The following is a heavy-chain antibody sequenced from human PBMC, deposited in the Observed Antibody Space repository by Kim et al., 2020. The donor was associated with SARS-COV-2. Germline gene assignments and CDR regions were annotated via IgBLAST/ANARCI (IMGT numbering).Heavy chain of an antibody. CDR3: AKGHITARQSWDY. Sequence: GSLRLSCAVSGVTFDTYAMSWVRQAPGKGLEWVSGISYHGRDTDYADSVKGRFTISRDNSKNTLYLQMNSLRAEDTAVYFCAKGHITARQSWDYWGQGTLVTVSS. CDR2: ISYHGRDT. D-gene: IGHD6-6*01. J-gene: IGHJ4*02. CDR1: GVTFDTYA. V-gene: IGHV3-23*01.